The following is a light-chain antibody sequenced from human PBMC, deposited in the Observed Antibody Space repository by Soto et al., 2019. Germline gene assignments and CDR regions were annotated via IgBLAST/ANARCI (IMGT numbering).Light chain of an antibody. CDR1: SSDIGGYDY. CDR3: TSYTSSSTHV. J-gene: IGLJ1*01. CDR2: GVT. Sequence: QSVLTQPASVSGSPGQSITISCTGTSSDIGGYDYVSWYQHHPGKAPKFIIYGVTNRPSGASHRFSGSKSANTASLTISGLQAEDEADYYCTSYTSSSTHVFGTGTKVTVL. V-gene: IGLV2-14*01.